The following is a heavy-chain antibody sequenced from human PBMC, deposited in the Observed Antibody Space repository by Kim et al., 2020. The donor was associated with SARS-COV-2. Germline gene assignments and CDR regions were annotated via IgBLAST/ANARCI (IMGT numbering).Heavy chain of an antibody. CDR1: GYTFTSYG. J-gene: IGHJ5*02. V-gene: IGHV1-18*01. Sequence: ASVKVSCKASGYTFTSYGISWVRQAPGQGLEWMGWISAYNGNTNYAQKLQGRVTMTTDTSTSTAYMELRSLRSDDTAVYYCARGRAVTMVRGVFNWFDPWGQGTLVTVSS. D-gene: IGHD3-10*01. CDR3: ARGRAVTMVRGVFNWFDP. CDR2: ISAYNGNT.